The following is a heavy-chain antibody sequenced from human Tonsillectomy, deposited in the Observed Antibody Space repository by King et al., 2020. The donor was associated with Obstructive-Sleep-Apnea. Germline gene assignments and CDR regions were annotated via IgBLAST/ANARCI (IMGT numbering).Heavy chain of an antibody. CDR2: IYHSGST. CDR3: ARANYDILTGYPNYFDY. Sequence: VQLQESGPGLVKPSETLSLTCTVSGYSISSGYYWDWIRQPPGQGLEWIGSIYHSGSTYYNASLKSRVTISLDTSKTQFSLKLSSVAAADTAVYYCARANYDILTGYPNYFDYWGQGALVTVSS. CDR1: GYSISSGYY. J-gene: IGHJ4*02. D-gene: IGHD3-9*01. V-gene: IGHV4-38-2*02.